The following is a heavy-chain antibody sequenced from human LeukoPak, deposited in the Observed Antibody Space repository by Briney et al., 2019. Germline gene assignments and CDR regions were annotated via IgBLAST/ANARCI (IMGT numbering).Heavy chain of an antibody. CDR1: GGTFSSYA. V-gene: IGHV1-69*04. CDR3: ARDYYDSSGPYGDNWFDP. D-gene: IGHD3-22*01. Sequence: ASVKVSCKASGGTFSSYAISWVRQAPGQGLEWMGRIIPILGIANYAQKFQGRVTITADKSTSTAYMELSSLRSEDTAVYYCARDYYDSSGPYGDNWFDPWGQGTLVTVSS. CDR2: IIPILGIA. J-gene: IGHJ5*02.